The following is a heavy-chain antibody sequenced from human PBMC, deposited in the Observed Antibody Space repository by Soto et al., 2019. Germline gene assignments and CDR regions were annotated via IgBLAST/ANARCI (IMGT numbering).Heavy chain of an antibody. Sequence: PGGSLRLSCVASGFTFTDYHMYWVRQAPGKGLEWVPIISNDGSNTYSAESVKGRFTMSRDNSKNTLYLQMNSLRAEDTAVYYCAKDLPSDRITMIVEDRAFDIWGQGTMVTVSS. CDR1: GFTFTDYH. D-gene: IGHD3-22*01. CDR2: ISNDGSNT. J-gene: IGHJ3*02. V-gene: IGHV3-30*18. CDR3: AKDLPSDRITMIVEDRAFDI.